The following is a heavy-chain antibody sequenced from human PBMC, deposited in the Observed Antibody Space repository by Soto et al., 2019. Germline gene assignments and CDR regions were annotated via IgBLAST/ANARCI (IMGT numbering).Heavy chain of an antibody. D-gene: IGHD3-22*01. J-gene: IGHJ4*02. CDR2: INPSGGST. CDR1: GYAFTTYA. Sequence: ASVKVSCKAAGYAFTTYAMHWVRQAPGQGLEWMGIINPSGGSTSYAQKFQGRVTMTRDTSTSTVYMELSSLRSEDTAVYYCARGPKKSGYYYTFDYWGQGTLVTVSS. V-gene: IGHV1-46*01. CDR3: ARGPKKSGYYYTFDY.